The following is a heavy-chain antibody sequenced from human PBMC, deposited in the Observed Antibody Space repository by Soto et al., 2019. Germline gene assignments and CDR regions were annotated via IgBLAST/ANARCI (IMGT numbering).Heavy chain of an antibody. Sequence: PSETLSLTCAVYGGSFSGYYWSWIRQPPGKGLEWIGEINHSGSTNYNPSLKSRVTISVDASKNQFSLKLSSVTAADTAVYYCARTKVGGSYYYYYYMDVWAKGNTVPVSS. V-gene: IGHV4-34*01. D-gene: IGHD3-10*01. CDR2: INHSGST. CDR1: GGSFSGYY. CDR3: ARTKVGGSYYYYYYMDV. J-gene: IGHJ6*03.